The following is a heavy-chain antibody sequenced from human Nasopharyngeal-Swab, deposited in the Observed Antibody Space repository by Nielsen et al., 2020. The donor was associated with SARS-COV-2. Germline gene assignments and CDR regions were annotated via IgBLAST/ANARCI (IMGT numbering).Heavy chain of an antibody. CDR3: AREVALIAAAGAREDWFDP. V-gene: IGHV4-31*03. J-gene: IGHJ5*02. CDR2: IYYSGST. CDR1: GGSISSGGYY. D-gene: IGHD6-13*01. Sequence: SETLSLTCTVSGGSISSGGYYWSWIRQHPGKGPEWIGYIYYSGSTYYNPSLKSRVTISVDTSKNQFSLKLNSVTAADTAVYYCAREVALIAAAGAREDWFDPWGQGTLVTVSS.